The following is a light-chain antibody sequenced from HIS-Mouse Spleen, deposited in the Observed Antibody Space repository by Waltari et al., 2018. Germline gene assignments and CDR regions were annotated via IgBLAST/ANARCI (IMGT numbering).Light chain of an antibody. V-gene: IGLV3-10*01. CDR2: EDS. J-gene: IGLJ2*01. Sequence: SYELTQPPSVSVSPGLTARSTCAGDALPTKYAYLYQQKSGQAPVLVIYEDSKRPSGIPERFSGSSSGTRATLTISGAQVEDEADYYCYSTDSSGNHRVFGGGTKLTVL. CDR1: ALPTKY. CDR3: YSTDSSGNHRV.